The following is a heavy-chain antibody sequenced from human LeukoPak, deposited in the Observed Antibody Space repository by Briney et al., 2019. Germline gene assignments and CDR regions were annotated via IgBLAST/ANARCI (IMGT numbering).Heavy chain of an antibody. CDR2: INPSGGST. D-gene: IGHD3-3*01. V-gene: IGHV1-46*01. J-gene: IGHJ5*02. CDR3: ARERLRFLEWLFNTRNWFDP. CDR1: GYTFTSYY. Sequence: ASVKVSCEASGYTFTSYYMHWVRQAPGQGLEWMGIINPSGGSTSYAQKFQGRVTMTRDTSTSTVYMELSSLRSEDTAVYYCARERLRFLEWLFNTRNWFDPWGQGTLVTVSS.